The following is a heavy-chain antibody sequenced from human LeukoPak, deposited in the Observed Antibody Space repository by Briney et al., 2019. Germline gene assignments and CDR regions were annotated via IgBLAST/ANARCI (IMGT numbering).Heavy chain of an antibody. CDR2: IDLSVSYT. CDR3: ARVLGYSYGWNY. Sequence: GESLKISCKGSGYKFTSYWINWVRQMPGKGLEWMGRIDLSVSYTMYSPSFQGHVTISADKSISTAYLQWSSLKASDSAVYYCARVLGYSYGWNYWGQGTLVTVSS. J-gene: IGHJ4*02. D-gene: IGHD5-18*01. V-gene: IGHV5-10-1*01. CDR1: GYKFTSYW.